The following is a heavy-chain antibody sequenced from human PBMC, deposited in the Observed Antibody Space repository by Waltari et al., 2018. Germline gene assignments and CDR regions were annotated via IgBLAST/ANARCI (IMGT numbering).Heavy chain of an antibody. CDR3: ARGYYYGSGPDAFDI. D-gene: IGHD3-10*01. V-gene: IGHV4-38-2*01. CDR2: IYHSGST. Sequence: QVQLQESGPGLVKPSETLSLTCAVSGYSISSGYYWGWIRQPPGKGRRWIGIIYHSGSTYYNPSLKSRVTISVDTSKNQFSLKLSSVTAADTAVYYCARGYYYGSGPDAFDIWGQGTMVTVSS. CDR1: GYSISSGYY. J-gene: IGHJ3*02.